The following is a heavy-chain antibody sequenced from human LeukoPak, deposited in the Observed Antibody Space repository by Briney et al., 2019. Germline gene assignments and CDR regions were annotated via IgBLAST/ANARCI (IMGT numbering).Heavy chain of an antibody. CDR1: GGSTSSYY. CDR2: IYTSGST. J-gene: IGHJ3*02. CDR3: ARDCTNGVCYTPNAFDI. Sequence: SETLSLTCTVSGGSTSSYYWSWIRQPAGKGLEWIGRIYTSGSTNYNPSLKSRVTTSVDTSKNQFSLKLSSVTAADTAVYYCARDCTNGVCYTPNAFDIWGQGTMVTVSS. D-gene: IGHD2-8*01. V-gene: IGHV4-4*07.